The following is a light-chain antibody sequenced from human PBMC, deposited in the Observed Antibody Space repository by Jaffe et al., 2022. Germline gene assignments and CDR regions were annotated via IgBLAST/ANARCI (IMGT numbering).Light chain of an antibody. CDR1: QSIGTW. CDR3: QQYDTYPGT. CDR2: KTT. V-gene: IGKV1-5*03. Sequence: DTQMTQSPSTLSAFMGDRVTITCRASQSIGTWLAWYQQKPGKAPKLLIYKTTSLESGVPSRFSGSGSGTEFTLTISSLQPDDFATYYCQQYDTYPGTFGQGTKVEI. J-gene: IGKJ1*01.